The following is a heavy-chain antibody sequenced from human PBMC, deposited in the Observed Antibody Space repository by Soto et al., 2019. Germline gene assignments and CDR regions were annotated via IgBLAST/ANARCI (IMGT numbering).Heavy chain of an antibody. CDR1: GGTSTRYA. J-gene: IGHJ4*02. V-gene: IGHV1-69*06. D-gene: IGHD3-3*01. CDR2: IVPRFGTS. Sequence: QERLVQSGAEVRKPGSSVKVSCKVTGGTSTRYAINWVRQAPGQGLEWMGGIVPRFGTSKYAQKFQGRVTITAETSTNIAYMELRSLRSEDTAVYYCNRGSEYDFWSGYLWGQGTLVSVSS. CDR3: NRGSEYDFWSGYL.